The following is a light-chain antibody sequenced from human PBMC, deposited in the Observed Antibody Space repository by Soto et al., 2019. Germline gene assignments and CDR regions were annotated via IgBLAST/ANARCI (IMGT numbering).Light chain of an antibody. CDR3: CSYAGSSIVI. J-gene: IGLJ2*01. V-gene: IGLV2-23*02. CDR2: EVS. CDR1: SSDIGSYNL. Sequence: QSALTQPASVSGSPGQSITISCTGASSDIGSYNLVSWYQQHPGKAPKLMIFEVSKRPSGVSNRFSGSKSGNTAPLTISGLQAEDEADYYFCSYAGSSIVIFGGGTKLTVL.